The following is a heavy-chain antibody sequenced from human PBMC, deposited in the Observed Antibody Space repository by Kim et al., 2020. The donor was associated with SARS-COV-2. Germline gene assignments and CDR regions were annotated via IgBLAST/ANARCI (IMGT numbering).Heavy chain of an antibody. V-gene: IGHV3-30-3*01. Sequence: GGSLRLSCAASGFTFSSYAMHWVRQAPGKGLEWVAVISYDGSNKYYADSVKGRFTISRDNSKNTLYLQMNSLRAEDTAVYYCARRARGGDYFDYWGQGTLVTVSS. D-gene: IGHD3-10*01. CDR3: ARRARGGDYFDY. CDR2: ISYDGSNK. CDR1: GFTFSSYA. J-gene: IGHJ4*02.